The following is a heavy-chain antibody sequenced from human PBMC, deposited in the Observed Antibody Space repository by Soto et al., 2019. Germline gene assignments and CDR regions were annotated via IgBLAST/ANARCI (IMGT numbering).Heavy chain of an antibody. J-gene: IGHJ6*02. D-gene: IGHD3-10*01. V-gene: IGHV3-30*18. CDR1: GFTFSSYG. CDR2: ISYDGSNK. Sequence: GGSLRLSCAASGFTFSSYGMHWVRQAPGKGLERVAVISYDGSNKYYADSVKGRFTISRDNSKNTLYLQMNSLRAEDTAVYYCAKDRVWFGELNLGYYGMDVWGQGTTVTVSS. CDR3: AKDRVWFGELNLGYYGMDV.